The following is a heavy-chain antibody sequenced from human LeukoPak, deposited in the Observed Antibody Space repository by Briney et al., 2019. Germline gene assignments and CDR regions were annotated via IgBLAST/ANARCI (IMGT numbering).Heavy chain of an antibody. D-gene: IGHD3-10*01. Sequence: SETLSLTCAVSGGPFSGYFWSWIRQSSGKGLGWIGEIHNSGTTNYNPSLNSRVTISEDTSKNQFYLNLSSVTAADTAVYYCARRYYYNLGSFPFDFWGQGTLVTVSS. CDR2: IHNSGTT. J-gene: IGHJ4*02. CDR1: GGPFSGYF. CDR3: ARRYYYNLGSFPFDF. V-gene: IGHV4-34*01.